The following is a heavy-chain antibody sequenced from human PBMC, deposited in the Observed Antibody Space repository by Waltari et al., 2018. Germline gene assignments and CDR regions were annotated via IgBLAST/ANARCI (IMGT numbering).Heavy chain of an antibody. D-gene: IGHD3-22*01. CDR3: ASGYYYDSSGYYHHFDY. V-gene: IGHV3-7*01. CDR1: GFSFTNYW. J-gene: IGHJ4*02. CDR2: IKEDGSGK. Sequence: EVQLVESGGGLVQPGGSLRLSCAASGFSFTNYWMSWVRQAPGKGLEWVANIKEDGSGKYYVDSVKGRFTISRDNAKNSLYLQMNSLRAEDTAVYYCASGYYYDSSGYYHHFDYWGQGTLVTVSS.